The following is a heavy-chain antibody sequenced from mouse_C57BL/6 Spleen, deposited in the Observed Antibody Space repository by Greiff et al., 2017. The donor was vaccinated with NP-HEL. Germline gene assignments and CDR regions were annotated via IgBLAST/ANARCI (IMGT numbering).Heavy chain of an antibody. J-gene: IGHJ2*01. V-gene: IGHV1-82*01. Sequence: VQLQQSGPELVKPGASVKISCKASGYAFSSSWMNWVKQRPGKGLEWIGRIYPGDGDTNYNGKFKGKATLTADKSSSTAYMQLSSLTSEDSAVYFCARYRRYYFDYWGQGTTLTVSS. CDR3: ARYRRYYFDY. CDR2: IYPGDGDT. CDR1: GYAFSSSW.